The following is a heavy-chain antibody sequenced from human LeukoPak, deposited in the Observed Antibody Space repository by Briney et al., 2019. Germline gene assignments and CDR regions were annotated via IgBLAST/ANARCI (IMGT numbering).Heavy chain of an antibody. D-gene: IGHD3-3*01. CDR3: ARARRILEWLFQPPDY. V-gene: IGHV1-8*01. CDR1: GYTFTSYD. J-gene: IGHJ4*02. CDR2: MNPNSGNT. Sequence: ASVKVSCKASGYTFTSYDINWVRQATGQGLEWMGWMNPNSGNTGYAQKFQGRVTMTRNTSISTAYMELSSLRSEDTAVYYCARARRILEWLFQPPDYWGQGTLVTVSP.